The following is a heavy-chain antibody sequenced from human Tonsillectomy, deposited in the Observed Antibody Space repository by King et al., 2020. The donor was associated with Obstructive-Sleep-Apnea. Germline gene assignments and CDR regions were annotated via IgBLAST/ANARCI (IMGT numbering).Heavy chain of an antibody. CDR2: INDSGST. CDR1: GGSFSGHR. Sequence: VQLQQWGAGLLKPSETLSLTCAVFGGSFSGHRWSWIRQSPGKGLQWIGEINDSGSTNYNPSLRSRVTISLDTSKNQFSLELNSVTAADTAVYYCARRDDYCGQGTLVTVSS. V-gene: IGHV4-34*01. J-gene: IGHJ4*02. CDR3: ARRDDY.